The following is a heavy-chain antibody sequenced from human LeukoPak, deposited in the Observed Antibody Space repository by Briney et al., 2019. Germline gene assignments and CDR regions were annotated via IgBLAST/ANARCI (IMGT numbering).Heavy chain of an antibody. J-gene: IGHJ4*02. CDR1: GGSISSSNW. D-gene: IGHD6-19*01. CDR2: IYHSGST. CDR3: ARGLGDIAVAGT. Sequence: SETLSLTCAVSGGSISSSNWWSWVRQPPGKGLEWIGEIYHSGSTNYNPSLKSRVTISVDTSKNQFSLKLSSVTAADTAVYYCARGLGDIAVAGTWGQGTLVTVSS. V-gene: IGHV4-4*02.